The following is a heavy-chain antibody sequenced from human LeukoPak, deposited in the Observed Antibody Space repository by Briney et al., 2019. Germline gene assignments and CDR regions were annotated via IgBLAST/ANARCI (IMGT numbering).Heavy chain of an antibody. D-gene: IGHD2-2*01. V-gene: IGHV3-23*01. CDR2: INGSGGSP. J-gene: IGHJ4*02. CDR1: GFTFSSYA. CDR3: AKRYCSSSTCEAVPSSRFDY. Sequence: GGSLRLSCAASGFTFSSYAMSWVRQAPGKGLEWVSSINGSGGSPYYADSVKGRFTISRDNSKNTLYLQMNSLRGEDMALYYYAKRYCSSSTCEAVPSSRFDYWGQGTPVTVSS.